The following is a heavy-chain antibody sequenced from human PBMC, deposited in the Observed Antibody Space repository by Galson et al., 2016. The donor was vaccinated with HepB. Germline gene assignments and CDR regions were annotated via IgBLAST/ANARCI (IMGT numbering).Heavy chain of an antibody. Sequence: SLRLSCAASGFTFDDYAMHWVRPAPGKGLEWVSGISWNSGSIGYADSVKGRFTISRDNAKNSLYLQMNSLKAEDTALYYCAKDITLYYSNSRGSYYYYSMDVWGKGTTVTVSS. CDR1: GFTFDDYA. V-gene: IGHV3-9*01. CDR3: AKDITLYYSNSRGSYYYYSMDV. CDR2: ISWNSGSI. D-gene: IGHD4-11*01. J-gene: IGHJ6*03.